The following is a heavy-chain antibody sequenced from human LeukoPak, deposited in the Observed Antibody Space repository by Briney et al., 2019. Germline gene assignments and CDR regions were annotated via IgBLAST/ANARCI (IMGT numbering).Heavy chain of an antibody. J-gene: IGHJ3*02. D-gene: IGHD4-17*01. CDR1: GYSFTSYW. CDR3: ARGVWATTTGPNYAFDI. Sequence: GESLKISCKGSGYSFTSYWIGWVRQMPGKGLEWMGIIYPGDSDTRYSPSFQGQVTISADKSISTAYLQWSSLKASDTAMYYCARGVWATTTGPNYAFDIWGQGTMVTVSS. CDR2: IYPGDSDT. V-gene: IGHV5-51*01.